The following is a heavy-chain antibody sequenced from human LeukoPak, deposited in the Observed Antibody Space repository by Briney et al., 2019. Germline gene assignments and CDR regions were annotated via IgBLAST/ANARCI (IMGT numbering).Heavy chain of an antibody. D-gene: IGHD5-12*01. J-gene: IGHJ5*02. CDR1: DDSINTFY. CDR3: ARSRGYSGQLTFDP. CDR2: IYYNGNT. Sequence: SETLSLTCTVSDDSINTFYWSWIRQPPGKGLEWIGYIYYNGNTNYNLSLKNRVTISIDTSQNQFSLKLNSVTAADTAVYYCARSRGYSGQLTFDPWGQGTLFIVSS. V-gene: IGHV4-59*08.